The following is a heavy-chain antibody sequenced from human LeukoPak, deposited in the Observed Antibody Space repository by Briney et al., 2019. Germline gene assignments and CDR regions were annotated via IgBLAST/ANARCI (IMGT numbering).Heavy chain of an antibody. CDR3: ARDVNWNDPWYFDL. CDR1: GFTVSSNY. CDR2: IYSGAST. J-gene: IGHJ2*01. D-gene: IGHD1-20*01. Sequence: PGGSLRLSCAASGFTVSSNYMTWVRQAPGKGLEWVSVIYSGASTYYADSVKGRFTISRDNSKNTLYLQMNSPRVEDTAVYYCARDVNWNDPWYFDLWGRGTLVTVSS. V-gene: IGHV3-53*01.